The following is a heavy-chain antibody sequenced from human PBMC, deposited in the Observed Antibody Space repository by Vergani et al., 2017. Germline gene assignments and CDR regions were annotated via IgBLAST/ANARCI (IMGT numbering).Heavy chain of an antibody. CDR2: IYYSGST. Sequence: QVQLQESGPGLVKPSETLSLTCTVSGGSISSYYWSWIRQPPGKGLEWVVYIYYSGSTNYNPSLKSRVTRSVDTSKNQFSLKLSSVTAADTAVYNCASHIVVVTAAYWTDAFDIWGQGTMVTVSS. CDR3: ASHIVVVTAAYWTDAFDI. V-gene: IGHV4-59*01. CDR1: GGSISSYY. J-gene: IGHJ3*02. D-gene: IGHD2-2*01.